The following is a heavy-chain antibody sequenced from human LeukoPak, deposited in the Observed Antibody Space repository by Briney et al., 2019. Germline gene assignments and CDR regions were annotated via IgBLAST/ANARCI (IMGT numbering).Heavy chain of an antibody. CDR3: ARDLRSSGWYVFDH. V-gene: IGHV4-59*01. D-gene: IGHD6-19*01. J-gene: IGHJ4*02. CDR1: GSGGSISNYY. CDR2: IYYSGST. Sequence: PSETLSLTCTVSGSGGSISNYYWSWIRQPPGKGLEWIGYIYYSGSTNHNPSLKSRVTMSVDTSKNQLSLKLSSVTAADTAVYYCARDLRSSGWYVFDHWGRGTLVTVSS.